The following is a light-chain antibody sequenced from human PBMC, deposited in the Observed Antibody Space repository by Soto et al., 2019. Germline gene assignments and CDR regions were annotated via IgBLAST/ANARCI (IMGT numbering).Light chain of an antibody. V-gene: IGKV3-15*01. CDR3: QQYDELPPWT. J-gene: IGKJ1*01. Sequence: EIVMTQSSGTLSVSPGERVTLSCRASQSVSSNLAWYQHKYDQAPRLLIYGASIRATGIPARFSGSGSGIQFTLSISSLQSEDFAVYYCQQYDELPPWTFGEGTKVDIK. CDR2: GAS. CDR1: QSVSSN.